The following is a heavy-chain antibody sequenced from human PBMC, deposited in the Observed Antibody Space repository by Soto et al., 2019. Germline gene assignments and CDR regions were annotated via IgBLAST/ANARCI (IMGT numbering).Heavy chain of an antibody. J-gene: IGHJ4*02. CDR1: GYTFTSYG. V-gene: IGHV1-18*01. D-gene: IGHD3-22*01. CDR2: ISAYNGNT. CDR3: ARVDYYDSRGYYYVGVLADY. Sequence: QVQLVQSGAEVKKPGASVKVSCKASGYTFTSYGISWVRQAPGQGLEWMGWISAYNGNTNYAQKLQGRVTMTTDTSTSTAYRELRSLRSDDTAVYYCARVDYYDSRGYYYVGVLADYWGQGTLVTVSS.